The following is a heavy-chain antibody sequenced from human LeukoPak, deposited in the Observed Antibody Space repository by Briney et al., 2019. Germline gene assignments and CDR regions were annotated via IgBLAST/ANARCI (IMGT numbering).Heavy chain of an antibody. V-gene: IGHV3-23*01. D-gene: IGHD6-13*01. J-gene: IGHJ4*02. Sequence: GGSLRLSCAASGFTFSDYAMSWVRQAPGKGLEWVSLISFSGGRTYYAESVKGRFTISRDNSKNTLYLQMNSLRAEDTALYYCAKDTRDRAAAASRGYYFDYWGQGTLVSVSS. CDR3: AKDTRDRAAAASRGYYFDY. CDR1: GFTFSDYA. CDR2: ISFSGGRT.